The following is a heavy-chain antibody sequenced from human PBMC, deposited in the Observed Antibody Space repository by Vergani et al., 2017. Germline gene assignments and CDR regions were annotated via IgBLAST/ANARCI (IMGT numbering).Heavy chain of an antibody. Sequence: QVQLVQSGAEVKKPGASVKVSCKASGYTFTSYGISWVRQAPGQGLEWMGWISAYNGNTNYAQKFQGRVTRTTVTSTSTAYMELRSLRSDDTAVYYCERVEARDYYDSSGLDYWGQGTLVTVSS. J-gene: IGHJ4*02. CDR2: ISAYNGNT. CDR1: GYTFTSYG. V-gene: IGHV1-18*04. CDR3: ERVEARDYYDSSGLDY. D-gene: IGHD3-22*01.